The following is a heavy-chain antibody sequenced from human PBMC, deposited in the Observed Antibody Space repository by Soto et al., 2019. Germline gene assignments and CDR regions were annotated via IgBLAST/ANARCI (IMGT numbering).Heavy chain of an antibody. CDR3: ARAGTMVRGVIASWFDP. D-gene: IGHD3-10*01. CDR2: ISYDGSNK. CDR1: GFTFSSYA. Sequence: QVQLVESGGGVVQPGRSLRLSCAASGFTFSSYAMHWVRQAPGKGLEWVAVISYDGSNKYYADSVKGRFTISRDNSKNTLYLQMNSLRAEDTAVYYCARAGTMVRGVIASWFDPWGQGPLVTVSS. J-gene: IGHJ5*02. V-gene: IGHV3-30-3*01.